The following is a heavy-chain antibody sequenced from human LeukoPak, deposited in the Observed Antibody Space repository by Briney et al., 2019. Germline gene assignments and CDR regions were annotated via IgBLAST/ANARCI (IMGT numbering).Heavy chain of an antibody. CDR2: IDPSDSHI. CDR1: GYSFSAYW. CDR3: ASVYAGDFDY. D-gene: IGHD2-8*01. J-gene: IGHJ4*02. V-gene: IGHV5-10-1*01. Sequence: GESLKISCQASGYSFSAYWITWVRQMPGKGLEWMGRIDPSDSHIKYSPSFQGHVTISVDKSISTAYLQWSSLKASDTAMYYCASVYAGDFDYWGQGTLVTVSS.